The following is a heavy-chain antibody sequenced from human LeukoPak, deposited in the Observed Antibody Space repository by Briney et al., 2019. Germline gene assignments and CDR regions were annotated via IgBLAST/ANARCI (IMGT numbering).Heavy chain of an antibody. CDR1: GFTCSTYV. V-gene: IGHV3-23*01. CDR3: ARLSSFAFDI. CDR2: ILHNGDST. J-gene: IGHJ3*02. D-gene: IGHD3-16*02. Sequence: GGSLRPSCAASGFTCSTYVMSWVRQAPGKGLEWLSLILHNGDSTYYADSVKGRFTISRDNSKNTLYLQMNSLRAEDTAVYYCARLSSFAFDIWGQGTMVTVSS.